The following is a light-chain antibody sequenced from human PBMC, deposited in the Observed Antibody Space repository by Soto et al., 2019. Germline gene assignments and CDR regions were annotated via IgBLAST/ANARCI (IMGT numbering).Light chain of an antibody. Sequence: IQLTQSPSFLCASVGDRITITCRASQGISSALAWYQQTTGKAPKLLIYDASSLESGVPSRFSGSGSGTDCTLTISSLQPEDFATYYCQQFNNYPLTFGGGTKVDI. CDR2: DAS. CDR1: QGISSA. V-gene: IGKV1D-13*01. J-gene: IGKJ4*01. CDR3: QQFNNYPLT.